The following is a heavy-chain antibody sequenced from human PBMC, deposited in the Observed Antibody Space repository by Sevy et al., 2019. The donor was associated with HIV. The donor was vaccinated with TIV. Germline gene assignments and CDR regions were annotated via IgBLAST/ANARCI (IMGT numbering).Heavy chain of an antibody. D-gene: IGHD6-6*01. CDR3: ARISSSPRAYYYYFGMDV. J-gene: IGHJ6*02. V-gene: IGHV5-51*01. CDR1: EYNFTNYW. Sequence: KRGESLKISCKGSEYNFTNYWIGWVRQMPEKGLEWMGIIYPGDSGTRYSPSFQDQVTISADKSISTAYLQWSSLKASDTAMYYCARISSSPRAYYYYFGMDVWGQGTTVTVSS. CDR2: IYPGDSGT.